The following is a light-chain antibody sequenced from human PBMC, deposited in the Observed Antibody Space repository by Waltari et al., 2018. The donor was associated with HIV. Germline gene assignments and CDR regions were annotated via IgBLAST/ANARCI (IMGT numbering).Light chain of an antibody. CDR3: CSYAGSSTFNWV. Sequence: QSALTQPASVSGSPGQSITISCTGTSSYVGSYNLISWYQQHPGNAPKLMIYEGSKRPSGVSNRFSGSKSGNTASLTISGLQAEDEADYYCCSYAGSSTFNWVFGGGTKLTVL. CDR1: SSYVGSYNL. CDR2: EGS. V-gene: IGLV2-23*03. J-gene: IGLJ3*02.